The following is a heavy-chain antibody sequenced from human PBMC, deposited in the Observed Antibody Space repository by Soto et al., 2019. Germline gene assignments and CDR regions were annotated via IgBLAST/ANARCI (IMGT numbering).Heavy chain of an antibody. CDR1: GRSFSSDG. CDR3: ARGQYYSSGSAATSYFYFGIDV. CDR2: IIPVFGNT. J-gene: IGHJ6*02. V-gene: IGHV1-69*06. D-gene: IGHD3-10*01. Sequence: QLPLEQSGPEVKKPESSVKVSCKASGRSFSSDGVSWVRQAPGQGLEWMGGIIPVFGNTKYVQRFQGRLTITADKSTSTVYMEMSSLSSEDTAVYFCARGQYYSSGSAATSYFYFGIDVWGQGTTVIVSS.